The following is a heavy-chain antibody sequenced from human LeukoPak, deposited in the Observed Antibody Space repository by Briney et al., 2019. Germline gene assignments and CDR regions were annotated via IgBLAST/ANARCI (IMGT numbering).Heavy chain of an antibody. CDR2: INPNSGGT. J-gene: IGHJ4*02. V-gene: IGHV1-2*02. CDR1: GYTFTGYY. CDR3: ARVRAGSTVVTRYFDY. Sequence: ASVKVSCKASGYTFTGYYMHWVRQAPGQGLEWMGWINPNSGGTNYAQKFQGRVTMTRDTSISTAYMELSRLRSDDTAVYYCARVRAGSTVVTRYFDYWGQGTLVTVYS. D-gene: IGHD4-23*01.